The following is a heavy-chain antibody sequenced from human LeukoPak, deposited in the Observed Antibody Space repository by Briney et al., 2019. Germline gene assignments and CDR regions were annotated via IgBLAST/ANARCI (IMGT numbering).Heavy chain of an antibody. V-gene: IGHV4-4*07. CDR3: VRDGANWEEPNDAFGT. Sequence: SETLSLTCAVSGASITSCYWSWVRQSAGKGLEWIGRLYTTGTTNYNPSLKSRVTMSGDSSKNQLSLTLTSVTTADTAVYYCVRDGANWEEPNDAFGTWGQGTLLTVSS. CDR2: LYTTGTT. J-gene: IGHJ3*02. CDR1: GASITSCY. D-gene: IGHD1-26*01.